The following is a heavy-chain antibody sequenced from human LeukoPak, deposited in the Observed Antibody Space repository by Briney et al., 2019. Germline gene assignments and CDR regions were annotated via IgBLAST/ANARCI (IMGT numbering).Heavy chain of an antibody. D-gene: IGHD1-1*01. J-gene: IGHJ4*02. CDR2: IYYSGST. CDR1: GGSISSYY. Sequence: SETLSLTCTVSGGSISSYYWSWIRQPPGKGLEWIGYIYYSGSTNYNPSLKSRVTISVDTSKNLFSLKLSSVTAADTAVYYCARIIPTLYRYNWNVGYFDYWGQGTLVTVSS. CDR3: ARIIPTLYRYNWNVGYFDY. V-gene: IGHV4-59*01.